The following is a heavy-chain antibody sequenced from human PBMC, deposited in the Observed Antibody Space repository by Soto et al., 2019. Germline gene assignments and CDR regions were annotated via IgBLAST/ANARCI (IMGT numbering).Heavy chain of an antibody. D-gene: IGHD1-1*01. Sequence: QVRLVQSGAEVKKPGSSVKVSCKGSGGTFTSYIITWVRHAPGQGLEWVGGIVPKFGTTNYAQKFQGRVTLPADESSIIVYGELSDRRFEDTGVYYCARGRDDRFGRHYFGLDVWGQGTTVTVS. CDR2: IVPKFGTT. CDR1: GGTFTSYI. CDR3: ARGRDDRFGRHYFGLDV. J-gene: IGHJ6*02. V-gene: IGHV1-69*12.